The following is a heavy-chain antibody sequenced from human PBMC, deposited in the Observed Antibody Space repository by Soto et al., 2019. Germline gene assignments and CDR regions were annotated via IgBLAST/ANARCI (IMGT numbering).Heavy chain of an antibody. CDR1: GFTFRSYS. J-gene: IGHJ5*02. V-gene: IGHV3-48*02. CDR3: ARDNGIAGSFDP. CDR2: ISISSRTI. D-gene: IGHD6-13*01. Sequence: GSLRLSCAASGFTFRSYSMNWVHQAPGKGLEWVSYISISSRTIYYADSVKGRFTISRDDAKNSLYLQMNSLRDEDTSVYYCARDNGIAGSFDPWGQGTLVTVSS.